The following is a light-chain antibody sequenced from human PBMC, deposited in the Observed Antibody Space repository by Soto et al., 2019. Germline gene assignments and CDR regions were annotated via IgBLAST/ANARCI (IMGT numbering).Light chain of an antibody. CDR2: DAS. Sequence: DIRMTQSPSTLSASVGDRVTITCRASQSISNWLAWYQQKPGKAPKLLIYDASSLESGVPSRFSGSGSGTEFTLTISSLQPDDFATYYCQKYNSFWFGQGTKVEIE. CDR3: QKYNSFW. V-gene: IGKV1-5*01. J-gene: IGKJ1*01. CDR1: QSISNW.